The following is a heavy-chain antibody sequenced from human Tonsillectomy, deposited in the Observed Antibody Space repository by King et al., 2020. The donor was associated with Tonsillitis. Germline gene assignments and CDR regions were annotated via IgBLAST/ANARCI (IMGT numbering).Heavy chain of an antibody. J-gene: IGHJ4*02. V-gene: IGHV3-33*01. CDR2: IWYDGSNK. D-gene: IGHD6-19*01. Sequence: QLVQSGGGVVQPGRSLRLSCAASGFTFSSYGMHWVRQAPGKGLEWVAVIWYDGSNKYYADSVKGRFTISRDNSKNTLYLQMNSLRAEDTAVYYCAREFQLPRAPFSLGVYSSGWDFDYWGQGTLVTVSS. CDR3: AREFQLPRAPFSLGVYSSGWDFDY. CDR1: GFTFSSYG.